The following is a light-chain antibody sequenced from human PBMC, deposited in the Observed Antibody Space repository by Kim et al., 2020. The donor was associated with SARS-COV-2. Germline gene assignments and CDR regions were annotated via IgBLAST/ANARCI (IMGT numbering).Light chain of an antibody. V-gene: IGKV1-5*03. CDR1: ENVNDW. Sequence: ASVGDRVTITCRASENVNDWLAWYQHKPGRAPKLLIRKASTLESGVSSKFSGSGSGTEFTLTISRLQRDDFATYHCQQYKTFPWTFGQGTKVDIK. J-gene: IGKJ1*01. CDR2: KAS. CDR3: QQYKTFPWT.